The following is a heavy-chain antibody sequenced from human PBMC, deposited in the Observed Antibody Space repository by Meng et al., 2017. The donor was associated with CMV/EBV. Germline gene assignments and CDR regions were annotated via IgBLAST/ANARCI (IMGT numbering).Heavy chain of an antibody. CDR2: IPYDGSNK. D-gene: IGHD3-10*01. CDR1: GFTFSSYA. Sequence: GGSLRLSCAASGFTFSSYAMHWVRQAPGKGLEWVAVIPYDGSNKYYADSVKGRFTISRDNSKNTLYLQMNSLRAEDTAVYYCARDSHRGILWFGGWFDPWGQGTLVTVSS. V-gene: IGHV3-30-3*01. J-gene: IGHJ5*02. CDR3: ARDSHRGILWFGGWFDP.